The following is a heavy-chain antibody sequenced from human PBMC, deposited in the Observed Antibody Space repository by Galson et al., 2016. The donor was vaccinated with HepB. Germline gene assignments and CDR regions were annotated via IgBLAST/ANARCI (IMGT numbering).Heavy chain of an antibody. V-gene: IGHV3-48*04. D-gene: IGHD3-10*01. CDR3: ARDHTYYFGSGNYYDAFDI. CDR1: GFTFINYS. CDR2: ISGSGATI. J-gene: IGHJ3*02. Sequence: SLRLSCAASGFTFINYSMNWVRQAPGKGLEWVSYISGSGATIDYADSVKGRFTISRDNTKNSLYLQIHSLRADDTATYYCARDHTYYFGSGNYYDAFDIWGQGTVVTVSS.